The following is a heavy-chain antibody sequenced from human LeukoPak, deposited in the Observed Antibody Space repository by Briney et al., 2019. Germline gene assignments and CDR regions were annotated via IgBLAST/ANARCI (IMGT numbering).Heavy chain of an antibody. CDR3: AREYGSGRYYHDY. V-gene: IGHV3-23*01. J-gene: IGHJ4*02. CDR1: VFTFRIYA. D-gene: IGHD3-10*01. CDR2: LTGRGGST. Sequence: GGSLGLSCASSVFTFRIYAMTWVRQAPGKGLEGGSALTGRGGSTHYTDSVKGRFTISRDNSKNTLYRQMNSRRAEDTVVYFCAREYGSGRYYHDYWGQGPLVPVSS.